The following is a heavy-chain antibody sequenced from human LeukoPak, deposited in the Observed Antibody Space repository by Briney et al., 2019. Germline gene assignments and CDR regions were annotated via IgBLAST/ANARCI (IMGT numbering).Heavy chain of an antibody. Sequence: ASVKVSFKASGYTFTSYDINWVRQATGQGLEGMGWMNPNSGNTGYAQKFQGRVTMTRNTSINTAYMELSSLRSEDTAVYYCARGLRDYVWGSYRYTFDYWGQGPLVTVSS. CDR2: MNPNSGNT. V-gene: IGHV1-8*01. J-gene: IGHJ4*02. CDR1: GYTFTSYD. CDR3: ARGLRDYVWGSYRYTFDY. D-gene: IGHD3-16*02.